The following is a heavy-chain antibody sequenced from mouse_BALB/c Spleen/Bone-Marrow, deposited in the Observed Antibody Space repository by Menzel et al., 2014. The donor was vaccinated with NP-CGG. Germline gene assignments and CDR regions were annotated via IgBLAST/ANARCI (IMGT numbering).Heavy chain of an antibody. J-gene: IGHJ3*01. CDR1: GYSFTGYN. V-gene: IGHV1-39*01. CDR3: ATNYCGYDWFAY. D-gene: IGHD1-2*01. Sequence: VQLKEPGPELEKPGASVKISCKASGYSFTGYNMNWVKQSNGKSLEWIGNIDPYYGGTSYNQKFKGKATLTVDKSSSTAYMQLKSPTSEDSAVYYCATNYCGYDWFAYWGQGTLVTVSA. CDR2: IDPYYGGT.